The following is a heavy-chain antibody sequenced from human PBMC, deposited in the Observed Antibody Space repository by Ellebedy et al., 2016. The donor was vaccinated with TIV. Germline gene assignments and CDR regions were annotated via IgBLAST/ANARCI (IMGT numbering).Heavy chain of an antibody. D-gene: IGHD1-14*01. J-gene: IGHJ4*02. CDR2: ITGGGGGDT. CDR3: AKERYNIGAGILDC. CDR1: GFTFSGFA. V-gene: IGHV3-23*01. Sequence: GESLKISCVGSGFTFSGFAMSWVRQAPGKGLAWVSAITGGGGGDTYYADSVKGRFTISRDNSKNTVYLQMSSLRAEDTVVYYCAKERYNIGAGILDCWGQGALVTVSS.